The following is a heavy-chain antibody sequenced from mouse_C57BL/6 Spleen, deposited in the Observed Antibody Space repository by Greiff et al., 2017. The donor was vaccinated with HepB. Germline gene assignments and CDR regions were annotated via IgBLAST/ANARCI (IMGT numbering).Heavy chain of an antibody. CDR1: GYSFTGYF. V-gene: IGHV1-20*01. D-gene: IGHD1-1*01. CDR2: INPYNGDT. J-gene: IGHJ4*01. CDR3: ERYYGSSRHAMDY. Sequence: VQLQQSGPELVKPGDSVKISCKASGYSFTGYFMNWVMQSHGKSLEWIGRINPYNGDTFYNQKFKGKATLTVDKSSSTAHMELRSLTSEDSAVYYCERYYGSSRHAMDYWGQGTSVTVSS.